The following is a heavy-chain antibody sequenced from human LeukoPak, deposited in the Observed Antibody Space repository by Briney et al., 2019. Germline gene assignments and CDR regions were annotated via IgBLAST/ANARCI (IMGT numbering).Heavy chain of an antibody. D-gene: IGHD4-17*01. CDR1: GYTFTGYH. CDR2: INSNTGGT. Sequence: ASVKVSCKASGYTFTGYHMHWVRQAPGQGLEWVGWINSNTGGTIYAQRFQGRVTMTRDTSTSTAYMELSRLTSDDTAVYYCARGNNGDYSDAFDIWGQGTLVTVSS. CDR3: ARGNNGDYSDAFDI. J-gene: IGHJ3*02. V-gene: IGHV1-2*02.